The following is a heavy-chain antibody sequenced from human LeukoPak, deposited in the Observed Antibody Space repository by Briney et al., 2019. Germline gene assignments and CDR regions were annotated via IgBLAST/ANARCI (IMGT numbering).Heavy chain of an antibody. Sequence: GGSLRLSCAASGFTFSSYGMHWVRQAPGKGLEWVAFIRYDGSNKYYADSVKGRFTISRDNSKNTLYLQMNSLRAEDTAVYYCARELRWGRGDAFDIWGQGTMVTVSS. CDR3: ARELRWGRGDAFDI. CDR1: GFTFSSYG. CDR2: IRYDGSNK. D-gene: IGHD7-27*01. J-gene: IGHJ3*02. V-gene: IGHV3-30*02.